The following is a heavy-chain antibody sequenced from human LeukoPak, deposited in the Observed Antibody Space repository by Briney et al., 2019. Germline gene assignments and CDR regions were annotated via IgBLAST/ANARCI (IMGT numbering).Heavy chain of an antibody. Sequence: PGGSLRLSCEASGFNLRNYWMHWVRQAPGQRPVWVSRINSDGGSTTYADSVKGRFTISRNNAKNTLYLDMNSLRAEDTAVYYCARGGGVTMVRGVLRYWGQGALVTVSS. V-gene: IGHV3-74*03. CDR2: INSDGGST. CDR3: ARGGGVTMVRGVLRY. J-gene: IGHJ4*02. CDR1: GFNLRNYW. D-gene: IGHD3-10*01.